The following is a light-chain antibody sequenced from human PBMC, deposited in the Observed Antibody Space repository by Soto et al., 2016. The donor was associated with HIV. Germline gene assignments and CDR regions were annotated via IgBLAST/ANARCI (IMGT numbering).Light chain of an antibody. CDR2: GTS. CDR3: QESYDTLLS. Sequence: DIQMTQSPPSLSAFVGDRVTMTCRASQTIGRHLNWYQQKPGKAPRLLISGTSNLHVGVPSKFTGSGSGTDFILTISNLQPDDFATYYCQESYDTLLSFGGGLRWSSN. CDR1: QTIGRH. J-gene: IGKJ4*01. V-gene: IGKV1-39*01.